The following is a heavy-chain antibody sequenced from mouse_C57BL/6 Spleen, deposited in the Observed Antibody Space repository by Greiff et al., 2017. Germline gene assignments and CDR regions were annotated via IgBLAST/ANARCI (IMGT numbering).Heavy chain of an antibody. V-gene: IGHV1-7*01. CDR3: ASFSYGSSGGFAD. Sequence: QVQLQQSGAELAKPGASVKLSCKASGYTFTSYWMHWVKQRPGQGLEWIGYINPTSGHTKYNQKFKDKATLTADKSSSTSYMQLSSLTSEDSAVYYCASFSYGSSGGFADWGQGTLVTVSA. D-gene: IGHD1-1*01. J-gene: IGHJ3*01. CDR1: GYTFTSYW. CDR2: INPTSGHT.